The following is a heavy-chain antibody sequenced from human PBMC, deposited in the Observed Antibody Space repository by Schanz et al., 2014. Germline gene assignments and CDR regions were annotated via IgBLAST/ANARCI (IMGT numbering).Heavy chain of an antibody. Sequence: QVPLMQSGAEMKKPGASVTVSCTASGYSFTDFYIHWLRQAPGQGPEWLGWINPNSDGTKYAQKFQGRVTMTRDTSVNTAYLDLSSLTSDDTAVYYCARDSHRRVAVPGYWGQGTLVTVSS. J-gene: IGHJ4*02. CDR2: INPNSDGT. CDR3: ARDSHRRVAVPGY. V-gene: IGHV1-2*02. D-gene: IGHD6-19*01. CDR1: GYSFTDFY.